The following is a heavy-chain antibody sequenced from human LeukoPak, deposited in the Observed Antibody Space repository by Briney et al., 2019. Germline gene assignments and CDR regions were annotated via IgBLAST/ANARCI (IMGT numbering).Heavy chain of an antibody. CDR1: GYTFTSCD. D-gene: IGHD6-19*01. CDR3: TRGSSGRRDN. Sequence: ASVKISCKASGYTFTSCDINWVRQATGQGLEWMGWMNPNSGNTGYGQSFQGRITMTRDISIGTAYMELSNLTSEDTAIYYCTRGSSGRRDNWGQGTLVTVSS. J-gene: IGHJ4*02. V-gene: IGHV1-8*01. CDR2: MNPNSGNT.